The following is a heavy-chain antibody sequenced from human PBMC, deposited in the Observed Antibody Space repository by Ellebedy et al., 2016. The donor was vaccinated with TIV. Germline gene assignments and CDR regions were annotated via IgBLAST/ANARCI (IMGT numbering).Heavy chain of an antibody. V-gene: IGHV1-69*10. CDR3: ALGVGATLLYYYYMDV. CDR1: GGTFSSYA. Sequence: ASVKVSCKASGGTFSSYAISWVRQAPGQGLEWMGGIIPILGIANYAQKFQGRVTITADKSTSTAYMELSSLRSEDTAVYYCALGVGATLLYYYYMDVWGKGTTVTVSS. J-gene: IGHJ6*03. D-gene: IGHD1-26*01. CDR2: IIPILGIA.